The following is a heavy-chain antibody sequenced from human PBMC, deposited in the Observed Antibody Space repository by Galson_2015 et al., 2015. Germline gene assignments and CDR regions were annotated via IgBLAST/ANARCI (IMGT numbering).Heavy chain of an antibody. CDR2: ITASGESP. CDR1: GFAFSSYA. V-gene: IGHV3-23*01. D-gene: IGHD3-22*01. CDR3: AKGVGSDFYYANDY. J-gene: IGHJ4*02. Sequence: SLRLSCAASGFAFSSYAMSWVRQAPGKGLEWVSLITASGESPYYADFVKRRFTISRDNSKNTLYLQMNSLRAEDTAMYYCAKGVGSDFYYANDYWGQGTLVTVSS.